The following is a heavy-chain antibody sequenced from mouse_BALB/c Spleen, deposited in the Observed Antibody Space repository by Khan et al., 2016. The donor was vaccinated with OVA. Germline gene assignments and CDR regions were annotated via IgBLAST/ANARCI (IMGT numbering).Heavy chain of an antibody. CDR3: ARDYWFVY. Sequence: EVELVESGGGLVKPGGSLKVSCAASGFTFSNYAMSWVRQTPEKRLEWVASISSGGSTYCPDSVKGRFTISRDNARNILSLQMSRLKSEDTAIYXCARDYWFVYWGEGTLVTVSA. CDR1: GFTFSNYA. V-gene: IGHV5-6-5*01. CDR2: ISSGGST. J-gene: IGHJ3*01.